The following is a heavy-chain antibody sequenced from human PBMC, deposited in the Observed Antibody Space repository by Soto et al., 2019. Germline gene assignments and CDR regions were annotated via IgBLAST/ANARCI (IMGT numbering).Heavy chain of an antibody. CDR2: INHSGST. CDR1: GGSFSGYY. J-gene: IGHJ5*02. D-gene: IGHD6-13*01. Sequence: QVQLQQWGAGLLKPSETLSLTCAVYGGSFSGYYWSWIRQPPGKGLEWIGEINHSGSTNYNPSLKSRVTISVDTSKNQCSLKLSSVTAADTAVYYCARVTTSSWFDPWGQGTLVTVSS. CDR3: ARVTTSSWFDP. V-gene: IGHV4-34*01.